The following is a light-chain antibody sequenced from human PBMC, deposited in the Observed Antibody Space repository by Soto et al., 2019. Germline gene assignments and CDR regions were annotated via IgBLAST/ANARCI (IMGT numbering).Light chain of an antibody. CDR1: SDSVSSSYY. CDR2: DTN. Sequence: QAVVTQEPSFSVSPGGTVTLTCGLNSDSVSSSYYPSWYQQTPGQAPRTLIYDTNTRSSGVPDRFSGSILGNKAALTITGAQADDESDYYCVLYMGSGISVFGGGTTLTVL. J-gene: IGLJ3*02. CDR3: VLYMGSGISV. V-gene: IGLV8-61*01.